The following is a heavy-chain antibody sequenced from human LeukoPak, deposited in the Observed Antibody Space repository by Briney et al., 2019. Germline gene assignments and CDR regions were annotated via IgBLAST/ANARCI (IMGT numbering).Heavy chain of an antibody. D-gene: IGHD3-9*01. CDR3: ARGGFDSRWASDI. V-gene: IGHV7-4-1*02. CDR2: INTNTGNP. J-gene: IGHJ3*02. CDR1: GYTFTSYA. Sequence: ASVKVSCKASGYTFTSYAMHWVRQAPGQGLEWMGWINTNTGNPTYAQGFTGRFVFSLDTSVSTAYLQISSLKAEDTAFYYCARGGFDSRWASDIWGQGTMVTVSS.